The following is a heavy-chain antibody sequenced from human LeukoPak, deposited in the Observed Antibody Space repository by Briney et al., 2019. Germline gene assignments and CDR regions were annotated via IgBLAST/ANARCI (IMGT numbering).Heavy chain of an antibody. CDR3: ANPGRYTSGWVFPPSFDY. J-gene: IGHJ4*02. Sequence: GGSLRLSCATSGFTFSSYAMSWVRQAPGKGLEWVSAVNGGGGSTNYADSVKGRFTISRDNSKNTLYLQMNSLRAEDTAVYYCANPGRYTSGWVFPPSFDYWGQGTPVTVSS. D-gene: IGHD6-19*01. V-gene: IGHV3-23*01. CDR2: VNGGGGST. CDR1: GFTFSSYA.